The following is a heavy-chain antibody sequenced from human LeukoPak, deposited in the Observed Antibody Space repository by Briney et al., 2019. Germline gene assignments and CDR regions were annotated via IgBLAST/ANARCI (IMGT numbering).Heavy chain of an antibody. CDR3: ANYDILTGYLN. CDR2: ISAYNGNT. V-gene: IGHV1-18*04. J-gene: IGHJ4*02. CDR1: GYTFTSYG. D-gene: IGHD3-9*01. Sequence: PEASVKVSCKASGYTFTSYGISWVRQAPGQGLEWMGWISAYNGNTSYAQKLQARVTMTTDTSTSTAYMELRSLRSDDTAVYYCANYDILTGYLNWGQGTLVTVSS.